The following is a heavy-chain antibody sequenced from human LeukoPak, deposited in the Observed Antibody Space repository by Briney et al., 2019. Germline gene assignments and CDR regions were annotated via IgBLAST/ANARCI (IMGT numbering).Heavy chain of an antibody. D-gene: IGHD6-19*01. Sequence: PSETLSLTCTVSGGSISSGGYYWSWIRQHPGKGLEWIGYIYYSGSTYYNPSLKSRVTISVDTSKNQFSLKLSSVTAADTAVYYCARVRSYSSGWLWFDPWGQGTLVTVSS. J-gene: IGHJ5*02. V-gene: IGHV4-31*03. CDR1: GGSISSGGYY. CDR2: IYYSGST. CDR3: ARVRSYSSGWLWFDP.